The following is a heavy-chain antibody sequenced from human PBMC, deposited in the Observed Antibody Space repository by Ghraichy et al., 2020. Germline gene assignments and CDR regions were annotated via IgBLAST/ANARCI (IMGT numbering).Heavy chain of an antibody. D-gene: IGHD6-19*01. J-gene: IGHJ4*02. V-gene: IGHV3-53*01. CDR3: ARDWAGSGWYHY. CDR2: IYSDSST. Sequence: GGSLRLSCAASGFSVSSDYMSWVRQAPGKGLEWVSVIYSDSSTYYADSVKGRFTISRDNSKNTVYLQMNSLRAEDTAIYYCARDWAGSGWYHYWGQGTLVTVSS. CDR1: GFSVSSDY.